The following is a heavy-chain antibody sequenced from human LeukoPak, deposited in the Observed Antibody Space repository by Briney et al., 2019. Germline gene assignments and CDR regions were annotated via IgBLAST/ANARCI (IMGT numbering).Heavy chain of an antibody. CDR3: ARGGQKNWFDP. Sequence: GGSLRLSCTASGFTFGDYAMHWVRQAPGKGLEWVAVISYDGSNKYYADSVKGRFTISRDNSKNTLYLQMNSLRAEDTAVYYCARGGQKNWFDPWGQGTLVTVSS. CDR1: GFTFGDYA. CDR2: ISYDGSNK. V-gene: IGHV3-30-3*01. J-gene: IGHJ5*02. D-gene: IGHD3-10*01.